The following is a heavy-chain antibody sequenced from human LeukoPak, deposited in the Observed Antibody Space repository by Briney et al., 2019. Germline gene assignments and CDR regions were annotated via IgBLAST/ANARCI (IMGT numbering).Heavy chain of an antibody. V-gene: IGHV1-46*01. CDR3: AREGDCTNGVCSRGNWFDP. CDR1: GYTFTSYY. Sequence: ASVKVSCKASGYTFTSYYMHWVRQAPGQGLEWMGIINPSGGSTSYAQKFQGRVTMTRDTSTSTVYMELSSLRSEDTAVYYCAREGDCTNGVCSRGNWFDPWGQGTLLTVSS. D-gene: IGHD2-8*01. CDR2: INPSGGST. J-gene: IGHJ5*02.